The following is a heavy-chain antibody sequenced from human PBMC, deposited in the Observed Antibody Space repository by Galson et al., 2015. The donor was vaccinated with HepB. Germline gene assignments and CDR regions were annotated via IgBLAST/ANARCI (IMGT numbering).Heavy chain of an antibody. CDR1: GHTFTGYY. V-gene: IGHV1-2*02. Sequence: SVKVSCKASGHTFTGYYTHWVRQAPGQGLEWMGWINPNSGGTNYAQKFQGRVTMTRDTSISTAYMELSRLRSDDTAVYYCARGCSSTSCSGDAFDIWGQGTMVTVSS. CDR2: INPNSGGT. J-gene: IGHJ3*02. CDR3: ARGCSSTSCSGDAFDI. D-gene: IGHD2-2*01.